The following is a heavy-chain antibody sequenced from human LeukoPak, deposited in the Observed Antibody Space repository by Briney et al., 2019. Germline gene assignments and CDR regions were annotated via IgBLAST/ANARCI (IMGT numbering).Heavy chain of an antibody. Sequence: SETLSLTCTVSGDSIGSFYWSWIRQPPGKGLEWIGNIYYSWNTNYNPSLKSRVTISVDTSKNQFSLKLTSVAAADTAIYYCARPARYCSGGSCWDSWGQGTLVTVSS. CDR3: ARPARYCSGGSCWDS. CDR2: IYYSWNT. V-gene: IGHV4-59*01. D-gene: IGHD2-15*01. J-gene: IGHJ4*02. CDR1: GDSIGSFY.